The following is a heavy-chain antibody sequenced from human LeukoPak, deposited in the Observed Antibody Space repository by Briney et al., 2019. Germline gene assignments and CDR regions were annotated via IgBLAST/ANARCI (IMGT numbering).Heavy chain of an antibody. J-gene: IGHJ3*02. CDR2: ISGGGETT. Sequence: GGSLRLSCAGSGFAFSTYAMNWVRQAPGKGLEWVSSISGGGETTYSADSVEGRFTISRDNSKNTLYLQMNSLRAEDTAVYYCTKDRPHFIVVIPAAIEGAFDIWGHGTMVTVSS. CDR3: TKDRPHFIVVIPAAIEGAFDI. V-gene: IGHV3-23*01. CDR1: GFAFSTYA. D-gene: IGHD2-2*01.